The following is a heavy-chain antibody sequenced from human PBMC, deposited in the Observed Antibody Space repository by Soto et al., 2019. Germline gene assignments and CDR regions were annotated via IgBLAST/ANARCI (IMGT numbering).Heavy chain of an antibody. J-gene: IGHJ6*02. CDR3: ARGDTGYCSSTSCYGPVYYYGMDV. V-gene: IGHV4-31*03. CDR1: GGSISSGGYY. CDR2: IYYSGST. Sequence: SETLSLTYTVSGGSISSGGYYWSWIRQHPGKGLEWIGYIYYSGSTNYNPSLKSRVTISVDTSKNQFSLKLSSVTAADTAVYYCARGDTGYCSSTSCYGPVYYYGMDVWGQGTTVTVSS. D-gene: IGHD2-2*03.